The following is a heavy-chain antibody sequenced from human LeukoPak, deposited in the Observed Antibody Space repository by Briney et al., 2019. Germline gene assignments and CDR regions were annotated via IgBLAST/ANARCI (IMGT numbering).Heavy chain of an antibody. CDR2: ISAYNGNT. D-gene: IGHD6-13*01. CDR3: ARVAAAVSHYYYMDV. CDR1: GYTFTGYY. V-gene: IGHV1-18*04. Sequence: EASVKVSCKASGYTFTGYYMHWVRQAPGQGLEWMGWISAYNGNTNYAQKLQGRVTMTTDTSTSTAYMELRSLRSDDTAVYYCARVAAAVSHYYYMDVWGKGTTVTVSS. J-gene: IGHJ6*03.